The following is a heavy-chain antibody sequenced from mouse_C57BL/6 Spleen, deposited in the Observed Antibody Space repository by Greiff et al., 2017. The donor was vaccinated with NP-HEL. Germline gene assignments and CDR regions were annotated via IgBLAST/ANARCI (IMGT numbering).Heavy chain of an antibody. CDR3: ARDTGKAWFAY. Sequence: EVQRVESGGGLVKPGGSLKLSCAASGFTFSSYAMSWVRQTPEKRLEWVATISDGGSYTYYPDNVKGRFTISRDNAKNNLYLQMSHLKSEDTAMYYCARDTGKAWFAYWGQGTLVTVSA. CDR1: GFTFSSYA. J-gene: IGHJ3*01. CDR2: ISDGGSYT. D-gene: IGHD4-1*01. V-gene: IGHV5-4*01.